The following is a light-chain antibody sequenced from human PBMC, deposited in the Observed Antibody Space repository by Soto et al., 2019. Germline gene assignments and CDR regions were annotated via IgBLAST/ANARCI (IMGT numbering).Light chain of an antibody. CDR2: KAS. CDR3: QQYYTYPYT. CDR1: QSISSY. J-gene: IGKJ2*01. V-gene: IGKV1-5*03. Sequence: DIQMTQSPSSLSASVGDRVTITCRASQSISSYLNWYQQKPGQAPKLLVYKASTLEFGVPSRFSGSGSGTEFTLTISTLQPEDFGTFYCQQYYTYPYTFGQGTRLEIK.